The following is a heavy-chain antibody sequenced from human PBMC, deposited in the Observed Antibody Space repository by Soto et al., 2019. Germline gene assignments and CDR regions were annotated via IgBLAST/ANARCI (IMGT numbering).Heavy chain of an antibody. J-gene: IGHJ6*02. CDR3: AGQISSRYYGYGMDV. Sequence: GGSLRLSCAASGFTFSSYAMHWVRQAPGKGLEWVAVISYDGSNKYYEDSGKGRFTISRDNSKNTLYLQMNSLRAEDTAVYYCAGQISSRYYGYGMDVWGQGTPVTVSS. V-gene: IGHV3-30-3*01. CDR1: GFTFSSYA. CDR2: ISYDGSNK. D-gene: IGHD3-3*02.